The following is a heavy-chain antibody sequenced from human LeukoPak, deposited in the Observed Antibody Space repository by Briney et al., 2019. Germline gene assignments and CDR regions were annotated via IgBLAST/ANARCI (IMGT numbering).Heavy chain of an antibody. D-gene: IGHD5-12*01. CDR2: IKQDGSEK. V-gene: IGHV3-7*05. CDR1: GFMFRSYW. CDR3: ARRYSGYDAFDI. J-gene: IGHJ3*02. Sequence: PGGSLRLSCAASGFMFRSYWMTWVRQAPGKGLEWVANIKQDGSEKNYLDSVRGRFTISRDDARNSLYLQMNSLRAEDTAVYYCARRYSGYDAFDIWGQGTMVTVSS.